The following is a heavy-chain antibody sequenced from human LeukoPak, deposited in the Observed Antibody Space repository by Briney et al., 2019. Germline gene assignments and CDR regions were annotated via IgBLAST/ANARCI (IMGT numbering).Heavy chain of an antibody. V-gene: IGHV3-23*01. CDR3: ARVLSGY. D-gene: IGHD3-16*02. J-gene: IGHJ4*02. Sequence: GGSLRLSCAASGFTFRSYAIYWVRQAPGKGLEWVSGISGSGGDTYFADSVKGRFTISRDNSKNTLYLQMNSLRAEDTAVYYCARVLSGYWGQGTLVTVSS. CDR1: GFTFRSYA. CDR2: ISGSGGDT.